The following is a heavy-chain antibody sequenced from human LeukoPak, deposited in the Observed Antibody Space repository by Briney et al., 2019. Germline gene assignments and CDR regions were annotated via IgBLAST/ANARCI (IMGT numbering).Heavy chain of an antibody. D-gene: IGHD1-26*01. CDR2: ISGSGGST. Sequence: GGSLRLSCAASGFTFSSYAMSWVRQAPGKGLEWVSGISGSGGSTYYADSVKGRFTISRDNSKNTLYLQMNSLRAEDTAVYYCARGGGSYYNYWGQGTLVTVSS. CDR1: GFTFSSYA. J-gene: IGHJ4*02. V-gene: IGHV3-23*01. CDR3: ARGGGSYYNY.